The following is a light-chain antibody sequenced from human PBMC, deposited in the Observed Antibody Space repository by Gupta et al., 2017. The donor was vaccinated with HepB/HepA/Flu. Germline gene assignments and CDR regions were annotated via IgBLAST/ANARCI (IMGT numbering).Light chain of an antibody. V-gene: IGKV3-20*01. CDR2: GAS. J-gene: IGKJ5*01. Sequence: EIVLTQSPGALCLSPGERATLSCRASQSVSSSYLAWYQQKPGQAPRLLIYGASSRATGIPDRFSGRGSGTEVTLTISRLEPEDFAVYNCQQEGSAPITFGQGTPLEIK. CDR1: QSVSSSY. CDR3: QQEGSAPIT.